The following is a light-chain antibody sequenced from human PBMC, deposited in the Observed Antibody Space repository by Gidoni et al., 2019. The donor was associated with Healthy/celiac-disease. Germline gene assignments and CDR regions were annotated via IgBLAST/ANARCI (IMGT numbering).Light chain of an antibody. CDR2: DVS. CDR3: CSYAGRYTYV. Sequence: QSALTQPRSVSGSPGQSVTISCTGTSSDVGGYNYVSWYQQHPGKAPKLMIYDVSKRPSGVPDRFSGSKSGNPASLTISGLQAEDEAYYYCCSYAGRYTYVFGTGTKVTVL. J-gene: IGLJ1*01. V-gene: IGLV2-11*01. CDR1: SSDVGGYNY.